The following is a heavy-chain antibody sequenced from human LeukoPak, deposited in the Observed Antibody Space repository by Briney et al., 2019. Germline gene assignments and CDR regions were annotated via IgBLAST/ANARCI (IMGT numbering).Heavy chain of an antibody. J-gene: IGHJ4*02. D-gene: IGHD5-12*01. CDR2: IHHSGST. Sequence: SQTLSLTCTVSGGSIGSGDYYWSWIRQSPEKGLEWIGYIHHSGSTYYNPSLKSRLTISVDTSKNQFPLKLSSVTAADTAMYYCARDRSGYDIFDYWGQGTLVTVSS. CDR3: ARDRSGYDIFDY. CDR1: GGSIGSGDYY. V-gene: IGHV4-30-4*01.